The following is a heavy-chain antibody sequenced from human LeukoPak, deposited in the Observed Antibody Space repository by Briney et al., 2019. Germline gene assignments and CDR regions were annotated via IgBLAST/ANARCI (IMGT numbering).Heavy chain of an antibody. J-gene: IGHJ6*02. Sequence: GGSLRLSCAASGFTVRSNYMSWVRQAPGKGLEWVSVIYSGGSTYYADSVKGRFTISRDNSKNTLYVQMNSLRAEGTAVYYCARARGYSGYESKWYYYGMDVWGQGTTVTVSS. D-gene: IGHD5-12*01. CDR2: IYSGGST. CDR3: ARARGYSGYESKWYYYGMDV. CDR1: GFTVRSNY. V-gene: IGHV3-53*01.